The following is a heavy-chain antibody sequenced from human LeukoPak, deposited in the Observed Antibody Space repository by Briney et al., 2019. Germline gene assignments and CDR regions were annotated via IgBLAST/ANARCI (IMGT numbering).Heavy chain of an antibody. CDR1: GFTFTNYW. CDR3: ARGASYWSFDY. D-gene: IGHD1-26*01. CDR2: IKQDGSEK. J-gene: IGHJ4*02. Sequence: GGPLRLSCVASGFTFTNYWMNWVRQAPGKGLEWVANIKQDGSEKYYVDFVKGRFTISRDNAKNSLYLQMNSLRAEDTAVYYCARGASYWSFDYGGQGTLVTVSS. V-gene: IGHV3-7*01.